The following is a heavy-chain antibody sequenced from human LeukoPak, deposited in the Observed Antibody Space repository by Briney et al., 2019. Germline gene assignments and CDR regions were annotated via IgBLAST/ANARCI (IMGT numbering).Heavy chain of an antibody. V-gene: IGHV3-23*01. CDR2: ISGSGGST. CDR3: AKAHDYGALWDY. Sequence: GGSLSLSCAASGFTFSSYAMSWVRQAPGKGLEWVSAISGSGGSTCYADSVKGRFTISRDNSKNTLYLQMNSLRAEDTAVYYCAKAHDYGALWDYWGQGTLVTVSS. J-gene: IGHJ4*02. D-gene: IGHD4-17*01. CDR1: GFTFSSYA.